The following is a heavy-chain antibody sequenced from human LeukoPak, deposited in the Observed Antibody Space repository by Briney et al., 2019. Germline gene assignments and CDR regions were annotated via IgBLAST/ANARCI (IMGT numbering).Heavy chain of an antibody. V-gene: IGHV4-61*02. J-gene: IGHJ4*02. CDR1: GGSITSGSYY. D-gene: IGHD7-27*01. Sequence: SETLSLTCTVSGGSITSGSYYWSWIRQPAGKRLEWIGRIETSGNTKYNPSLKSRVTISVDTSKNQFSLNLNSVTAADTAVYYCARGGTSVANWGYYIDFWGQGTLVTVSS. CDR3: ARGGTSVANWGYYIDF. CDR2: IETSGNT.